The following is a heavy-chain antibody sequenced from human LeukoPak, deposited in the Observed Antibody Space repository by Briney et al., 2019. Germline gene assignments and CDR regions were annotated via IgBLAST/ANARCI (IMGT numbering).Heavy chain of an antibody. CDR1: GGSISSYY. CDR2: IYYSGST. V-gene: IGHV4-59*08. Sequence: SETLSLTCAVSGGSISSYYWSWIRQPPGKGLEWIGDIYYSGSTNYNPSLKSRVTISVDTSKNQFSLKLSSVTAADTAVYYCARLRRGLAFDIWGQGTMVTVSS. J-gene: IGHJ3*02. CDR3: ARLRRGLAFDI. D-gene: IGHD1-1*01.